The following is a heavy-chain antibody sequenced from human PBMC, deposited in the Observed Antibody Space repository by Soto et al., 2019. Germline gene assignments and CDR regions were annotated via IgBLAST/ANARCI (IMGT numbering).Heavy chain of an antibody. CDR2: IIPIFGTA. D-gene: IGHD2-15*01. CDR1: GGTFSSYA. Sequence: QVQLVQSGAEVKKRGSSLKVSCKASGGTFSSYAISWVRQAPGQGLEWMGGIIPIFGTADYAQKFQGRVTITADESTSTAYMELSSLRSEDTAVYYCASVETQRYYYGMDVWGQGTTVTVSS. J-gene: IGHJ6*02. CDR3: ASVETQRYYYGMDV. V-gene: IGHV1-69*12.